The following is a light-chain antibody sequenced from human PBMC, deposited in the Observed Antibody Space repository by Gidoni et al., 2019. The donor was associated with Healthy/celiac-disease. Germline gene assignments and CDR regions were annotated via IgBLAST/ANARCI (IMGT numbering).Light chain of an antibody. CDR2: DAS. CDR1: QDISNY. Sequence: DIQMTQLPSSLSASVGDRVTITCQASQDISNYLNWYQQKPGKAPKLLIYDASNLETGVPSKISGSGSGTDFTFTISSLQHEDIATYYCQQYDNLPYTFGQXTKLEIK. J-gene: IGKJ2*01. V-gene: IGKV1-33*01. CDR3: QQYDNLPYT.